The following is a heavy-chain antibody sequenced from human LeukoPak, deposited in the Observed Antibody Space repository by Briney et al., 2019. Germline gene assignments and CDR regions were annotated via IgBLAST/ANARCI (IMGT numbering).Heavy chain of an antibody. CDR2: INHSGST. CDR3: ASRPYYGSGSYYRTFDY. V-gene: IGHV4-34*01. Sequence: PSETLSLTCAVYGGSFCGYYWSWIRQPPGKGLEWIGEINHSGSTNYNPSLKSRVTISVNTSKNQFFLKLSSVTAADTAVYYCASRPYYGSGSYYRTFDYWGQGTLVTVSS. J-gene: IGHJ4*02. CDR1: GGSFCGYY. D-gene: IGHD3-10*01.